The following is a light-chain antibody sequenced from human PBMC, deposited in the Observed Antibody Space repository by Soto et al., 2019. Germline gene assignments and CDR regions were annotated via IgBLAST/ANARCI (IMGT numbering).Light chain of an antibody. CDR2: GAS. Sequence: DIVLTHSPGTLSLPPGERATLSCRASQSVRSSYLAWYQQKFGQAPRLLIYGASSRATGIPDRFSGSGSGTDFTLTIIRLEPEDFAVYYCQQYGSSPWTFGQGTKVDIK. J-gene: IGKJ1*01. CDR1: QSVRSSY. CDR3: QQYGSSPWT. V-gene: IGKV3-20*01.